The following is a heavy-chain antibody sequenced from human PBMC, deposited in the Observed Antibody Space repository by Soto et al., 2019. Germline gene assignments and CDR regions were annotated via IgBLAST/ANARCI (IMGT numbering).Heavy chain of an antibody. CDR3: AKDRAGFDY. CDR1: GFTFDDYA. CDR2: ISWNSGSI. V-gene: IGHV3-9*01. J-gene: IGHJ4*02. Sequence: EVQLVESGGGLVQPGRSLRLSCAASGFTFDDYAMHWVRQAPGKGLEWVSGISWNSGSIGYADSVMGRFTISRDNAKNSLYLQMNSLRAEDTALYYCAKDRAGFDYWGQGTLVTVSS.